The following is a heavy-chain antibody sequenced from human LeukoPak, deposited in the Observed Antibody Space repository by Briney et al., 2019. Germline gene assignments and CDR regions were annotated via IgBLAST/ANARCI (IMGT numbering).Heavy chain of an antibody. CDR1: GFTVSSNY. Sequence: GGSLRLSCAASGFTVSSNYMSWVRQAPGKGLEWVAFIRYDGSNKYHADSVKGRFTISRDNSKNTLYLQMNSLRAEDTAVYYCAKDAGRLAVAGTPMICAFDIWGQGTMVTVSS. J-gene: IGHJ3*02. CDR3: AKDAGRLAVAGTPMICAFDI. CDR2: IRYDGSNK. V-gene: IGHV3-30*02. D-gene: IGHD6-19*01.